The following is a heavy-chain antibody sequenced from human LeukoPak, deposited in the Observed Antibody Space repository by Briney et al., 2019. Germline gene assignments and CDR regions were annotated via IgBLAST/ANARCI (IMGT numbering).Heavy chain of an antibody. D-gene: IGHD3-10*01. V-gene: IGHV3-23*01. CDR1: GFTFSSYA. J-gene: IGHJ4*02. CDR2: ISGSGGST. Sequence: GGSLRLSCAASGFTFSSYAMSWVRQAPGKGLEWVSAISGSGGSTYYADSVKGRFTISRDNSKNTLYLQMNSLRAEDTAVYYCAKARPVVRGVIRPLYYFDYWGQGTLVGVSS. CDR3: AKARPVVRGVIRPLYYFDY.